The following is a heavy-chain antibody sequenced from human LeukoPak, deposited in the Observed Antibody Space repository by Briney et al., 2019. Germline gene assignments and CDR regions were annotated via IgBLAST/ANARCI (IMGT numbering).Heavy chain of an antibody. J-gene: IGHJ4*02. V-gene: IGHV3-48*01. D-gene: IGHD1-14*01. CDR3: ARDDPRGEPYYFDY. Sequence: GGSLRLSCAASGYTFSSYSMNWVRQAPGKGLEWVSYISSSGGTIYYADSVRGRFTISRDNAKNSLSLQMNSLRAEDTAVYYCARDDPRGEPYYFDYRGQGTLVTVSS. CDR1: GYTFSSYS. CDR2: ISSSGGTI.